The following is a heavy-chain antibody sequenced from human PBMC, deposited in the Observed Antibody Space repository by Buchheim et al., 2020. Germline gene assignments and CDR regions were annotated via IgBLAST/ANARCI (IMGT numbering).Heavy chain of an antibody. CDR3: ATEPYVWGNYRYSTNDY. Sequence: DVQLVESGGGLVKPGGSLRLSCAAPGSTFRNVGMSWVRQTPGRGLEWVGRMKSIAVGGTTAYAAPVKGRFTIFRDIFKNWLFLQMNSLRTEDTAVYYCATEPYVWGNYRYSTNDYWGQG. D-gene: IGHD3-16*02. J-gene: IGHJ4*02. V-gene: IGHV3-15*01. CDR1: GSTFRNVG. CDR2: MKSIAVGGTT.